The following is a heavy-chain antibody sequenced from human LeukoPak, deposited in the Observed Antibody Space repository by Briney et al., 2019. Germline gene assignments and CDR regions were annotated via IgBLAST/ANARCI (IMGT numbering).Heavy chain of an antibody. CDR3: ARDLRVGGSSGWYAFDV. Sequence: SETLSLTCTVSGGPISSYYWSWIRQPPGKGLEWLGYLYYRGSTTYNPSLKSRVTISIDTSKNQFSLKLSSVTAADTAVYYCARDLRVGGSSGWYAFDVWGQGTMVTVSS. D-gene: IGHD6-19*01. V-gene: IGHV4-59*01. CDR2: LYYRGST. CDR1: GGPISSYY. J-gene: IGHJ3*01.